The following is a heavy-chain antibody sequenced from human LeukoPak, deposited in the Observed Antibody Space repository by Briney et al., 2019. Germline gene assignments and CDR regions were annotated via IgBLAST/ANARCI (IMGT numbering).Heavy chain of an antibody. D-gene: IGHD1-26*01. CDR2: IYHSGST. CDR3: ARVDLGSTFDY. J-gene: IGHJ4*02. Sequence: PSETLSLTCTVSGGSISSGGYYWSWIRQPPGKGLEWIGYIYHSGSTYYNPSLKSRVTISVDRSKNQFSLKLSSVTAADTAVYYCARVDLGSTFDYWGQGTLVTVSS. V-gene: IGHV4-30-2*01. CDR1: GGSISSGGYY.